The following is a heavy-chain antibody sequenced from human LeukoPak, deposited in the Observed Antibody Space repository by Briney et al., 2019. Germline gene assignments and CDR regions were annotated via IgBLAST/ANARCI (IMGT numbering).Heavy chain of an antibody. CDR1: GNTFTSYG. CDR3: ARERIMITFGGAYYFDY. CDR2: ISAYNGNT. V-gene: IGHV1-18*01. J-gene: IGHJ4*02. D-gene: IGHD3-16*01. Sequence: GASVKVSCKASGNTFTSYGISWVRQAPGQGLEWMGWISAYNGNTNYAQKLQGRVTMTTDTSTSTAYMELRSLRSDDTAVYYCARERIMITFGGAYYFDYWGQGTLVTVSS.